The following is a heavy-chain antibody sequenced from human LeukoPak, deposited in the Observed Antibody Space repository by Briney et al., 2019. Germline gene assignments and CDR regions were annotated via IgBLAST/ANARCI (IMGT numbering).Heavy chain of an antibody. Sequence: SVKVSCKASGGTFSSHGISWVRQAPGQGLEWMGRIIPIFGTANYAQKFQGRVTITTDESTSTAYMELSSLRSEDTAVYYCAREGDGYNLETAFDYWGQGTLVTVSS. CDR2: IIPIFGTA. D-gene: IGHD5-24*01. J-gene: IGHJ4*02. CDR1: GGTFSSHG. CDR3: AREGDGYNLETAFDY. V-gene: IGHV1-69*05.